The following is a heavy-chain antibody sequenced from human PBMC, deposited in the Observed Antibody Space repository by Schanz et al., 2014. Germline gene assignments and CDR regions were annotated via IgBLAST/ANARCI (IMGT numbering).Heavy chain of an antibody. CDR3: ARGPDYGSGSYSSY. Sequence: VQLVESGGGLVQPGGSLRLSCAASGFTFSDSWMHWVRQAPGKGLVWVSRTSNDGSFTTFADSVKGRFTISRDNARNSLYLQMNNLRVEDTAVYYCARGPDYGSGSYSSYWGQGTLVTVSS. CDR2: TSNDGSFT. D-gene: IGHD3-10*01. V-gene: IGHV3-74*02. J-gene: IGHJ4*02. CDR1: GFTFSDSW.